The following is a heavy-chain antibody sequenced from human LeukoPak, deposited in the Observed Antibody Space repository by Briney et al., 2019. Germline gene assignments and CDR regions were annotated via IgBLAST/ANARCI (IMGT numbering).Heavy chain of an antibody. V-gene: IGHV1-2*02. J-gene: IGHJ5*02. D-gene: IGHD6-19*01. CDR1: GYTFTSYY. CDR2: INSNSGGT. Sequence: ASVKVSCKASGYTFTSYYMHWVRQAPGQGLEWMGWINSNSGGTNYAQKFQGRVTMTRDTSISTAYMELSRLRSDDTAVYYCSSGWPANWFDPWGQGTLVTVSS. CDR3: SSGWPANWFDP.